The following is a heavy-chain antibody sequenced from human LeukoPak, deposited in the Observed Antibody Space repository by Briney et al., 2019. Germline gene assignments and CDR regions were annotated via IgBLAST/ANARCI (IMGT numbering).Heavy chain of an antibody. Sequence: SVKVTCKASGYKFTNYGISWVRQAPGQGLEWMGGIIPIFGTANYAQKFQGRVTITADKSTSTAYMELSSLRSEDTAVYYCARAGRGYGSGSYYWGQGTLVTVSS. D-gene: IGHD3-10*01. J-gene: IGHJ4*02. V-gene: IGHV1-69*06. CDR1: GYKFTNYG. CDR3: ARAGRGYGSGSYY. CDR2: IIPIFGTA.